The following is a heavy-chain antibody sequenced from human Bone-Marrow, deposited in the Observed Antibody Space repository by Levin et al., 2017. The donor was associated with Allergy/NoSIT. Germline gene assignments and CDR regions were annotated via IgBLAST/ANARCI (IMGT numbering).Heavy chain of an antibody. CDR2: IIPIFGTA. Sequence: SVKVSCKASGGTFSSYAISWVRQAPGQGLEWMGGIIPIFGTANYAQKFQGRVTITADESTSTAYMELSSLRSEDTAVYYCARTSEVAATPNWFDPWGQGTLVTVSS. CDR3: ARTSEVAATPNWFDP. CDR1: GGTFSSYA. J-gene: IGHJ5*02. V-gene: IGHV1-69*13. D-gene: IGHD2-15*01.